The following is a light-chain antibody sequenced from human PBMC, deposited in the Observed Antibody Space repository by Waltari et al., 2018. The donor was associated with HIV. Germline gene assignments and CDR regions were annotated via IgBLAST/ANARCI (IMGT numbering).Light chain of an antibody. J-gene: IGLJ3*02. CDR3: SLYMGGGIWV. Sequence: QTVVTQEPSFSVSPGGTVTLTCGLSSGSVSASYCPSWYQQTPGQAPRTLIYSTNTRSSGVPDRFSGSILGNKAALTITGVQADDESVYYCSLYMGGGIWVFGGGTKLTVL. CDR2: STN. V-gene: IGLV8-61*01. CDR1: SGSVSASYC.